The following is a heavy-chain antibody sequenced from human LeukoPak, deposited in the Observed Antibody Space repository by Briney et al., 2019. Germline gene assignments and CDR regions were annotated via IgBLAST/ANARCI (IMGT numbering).Heavy chain of an antibody. D-gene: IGHD6-13*01. Sequence: ASVKVSCKASGYTFTSYDINWVRQATGQGLEWMGWMSPNSGNTGYAQKFQGRIIASRNTSISTAYMELSSLTSEDTAIYYCARIAAAGNRRLNYWGQGTLVTVAS. CDR2: MSPNSGNT. CDR3: ARIAAAGNRRLNY. CDR1: GYTFTSYD. V-gene: IGHV1-8*01. J-gene: IGHJ4*02.